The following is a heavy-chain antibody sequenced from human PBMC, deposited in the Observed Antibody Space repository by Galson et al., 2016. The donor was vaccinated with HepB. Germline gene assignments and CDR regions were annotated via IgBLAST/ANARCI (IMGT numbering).Heavy chain of an antibody. V-gene: IGHV4-39*01. CDR2: IYYTGST. CDR3: ARRLSGPYGEEDAFDI. Sequence: ETLSLTCTVSGGSISSRSYYWGWVRQPPGKGLEWIGTIYYTGSTHYNPSVKSRVTISVDTSKNQFSLRPSSVTAADTAVYYCARRLSGPYGEEDAFDIWGQGTMVTVSS. CDR1: GGSISSRSYY. J-gene: IGHJ3*02. D-gene: IGHD3-10*01.